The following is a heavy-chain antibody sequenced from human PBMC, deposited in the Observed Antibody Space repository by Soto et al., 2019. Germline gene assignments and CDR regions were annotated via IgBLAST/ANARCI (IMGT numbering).Heavy chain of an antibody. CDR1: GFTFSSYA. Sequence: GGSLRLSCAASGFTFSSYAMSWVRQAPGKGLEWVSAISGSGGSTYYADSVKGRFTISRDNSKNTLYLQMNSLRAEDTAVYYCAKDGQATVTAIYYYYMDVWGKGTTVTVSS. D-gene: IGHD4-17*01. CDR2: ISGSGGST. CDR3: AKDGQATVTAIYYYYMDV. J-gene: IGHJ6*03. V-gene: IGHV3-23*01.